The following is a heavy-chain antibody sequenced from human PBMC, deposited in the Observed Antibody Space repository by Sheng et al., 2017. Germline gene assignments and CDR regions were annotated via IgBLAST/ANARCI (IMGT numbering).Heavy chain of an antibody. D-gene: IGHD3-22*01. Sequence: QVQLVQSGAEVKKPGSSVKVSCKASGGTFSSYAISWVRQAPGQGLEWMGGIIPIFGTANYAQKFQGRVTITTDESTSTAYMELSSLRSEDTAVYYCARDHGYYYDSRAPFDAFDIWGQGTMVTVSS. J-gene: IGHJ3*02. CDR3: ARDHGYYYDSRAPFDAFDI. CDR2: IIPIFGTA. CDR1: GGTFSSYA. V-gene: IGHV1-69*05.